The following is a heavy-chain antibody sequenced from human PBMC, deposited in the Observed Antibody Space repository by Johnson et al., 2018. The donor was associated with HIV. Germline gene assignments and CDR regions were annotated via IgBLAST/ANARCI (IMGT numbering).Heavy chain of an antibody. CDR1: GFTFSGSA. CDR2: IKQDGSEK. CDR3: ASYSSSDAFDI. V-gene: IGHV3-7*02. J-gene: IGHJ3*02. D-gene: IGHD6-6*01. Sequence: VQLVESGGGLVQPGRSLRLSCAASGFTFSGSAIHWVRQASGKGLELVANIKQDGSEKYYVDSVKGRFTISRDNAKNSLYLQMNSLRAEDTAVYYCASYSSSDAFDIWGQGTMVTVSS.